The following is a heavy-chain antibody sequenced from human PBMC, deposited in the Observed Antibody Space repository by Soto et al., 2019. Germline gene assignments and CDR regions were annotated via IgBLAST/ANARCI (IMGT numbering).Heavy chain of an antibody. D-gene: IGHD6-13*01. J-gene: IGHJ4*02. CDR1: GGSISSGGYS. Sequence: QLQLKESGSGLVKPSQTLSLTCAVSGGSISSGGYSWSWIRQPPGKGLEWIGYIYHSGSTYYNPSLKSRVTISVDRSKNQFSLKLSSVTAADTAVYYCARVGSSSWTLDYWGQGTLVTVSS. V-gene: IGHV4-30-2*01. CDR3: ARVGSSSWTLDY. CDR2: IYHSGST.